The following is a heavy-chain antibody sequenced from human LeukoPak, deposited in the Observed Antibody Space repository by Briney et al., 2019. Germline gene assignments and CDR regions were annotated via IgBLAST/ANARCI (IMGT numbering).Heavy chain of an antibody. D-gene: IGHD3/OR15-3a*01. CDR3: ARDLVCTVNCKDS. V-gene: IGHV1-69*04. Sequence: SVKVSCKASGGTFSNDAISWVRQAPGQGLEWMGRVIPTLGIALYAQRFKGRVTITADKSTSTAYMELSSLTFEDTAVYFCARDLVCTVNCKDSWGQGTLVTVS. CDR1: GGTFSNDA. CDR2: VIPTLGIA. J-gene: IGHJ5*01.